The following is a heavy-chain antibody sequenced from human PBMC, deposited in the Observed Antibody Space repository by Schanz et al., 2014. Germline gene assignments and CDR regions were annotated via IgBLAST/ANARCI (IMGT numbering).Heavy chain of an antibody. D-gene: IGHD3-16*01. CDR3: ARGTPFLCDY. J-gene: IGHJ4*02. V-gene: IGHV3-30*03. Sequence: VQLVESGGVVVQPGGSLRLSCAASRFTFNAYDMYWIRQAPGKGLEWVALISHDGSNKNSADSVKGRFTISRDNSKNTLYLQMSSLRAEDTAVYYCARGTPFLCDYWGQGTLVTVSS. CDR2: ISHDGSNK. CDR1: RFTFNAYD.